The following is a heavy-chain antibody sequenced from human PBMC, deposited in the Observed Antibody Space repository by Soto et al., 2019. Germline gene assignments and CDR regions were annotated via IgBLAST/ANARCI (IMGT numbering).Heavy chain of an antibody. D-gene: IGHD2-2*01. CDR1: GGTFGSYA. CDR3: ARSQGSSTSLEIYYYYYYGMDV. Sequence: ASVKVSCKASGGTFGSYAISWVRQAPGQGLEWMGGIIPIPGTANYAQKFQGRATIAADESTSTAYMELSSLRSEDTAVYYCARSQGSSTSLEIYYYYYYGMDVWGQGTTVTVSS. V-gene: IGHV1-69*13. J-gene: IGHJ6*02. CDR2: IIPIPGTA.